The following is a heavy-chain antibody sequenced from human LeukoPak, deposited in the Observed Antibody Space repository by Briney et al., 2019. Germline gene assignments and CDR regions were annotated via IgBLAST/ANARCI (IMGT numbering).Heavy chain of an antibody. CDR3: ARERLAMVRGVIPKEAWGWFDP. CDR1: GNSISSGDYY. J-gene: IGHJ5*02. D-gene: IGHD3-10*01. Sequence: PSQTLSLTCTVSGNSISSGDYYWSWIRQPAGKGLEWIGRIYTSGSTTYNPSLKSRVTISGDTSENQFSLELSSVTAADTAVYYRARERLAMVRGVIPKEAWGWFDPWGQGTLVTVSS. V-gene: IGHV4-61*02. CDR2: IYTSGST.